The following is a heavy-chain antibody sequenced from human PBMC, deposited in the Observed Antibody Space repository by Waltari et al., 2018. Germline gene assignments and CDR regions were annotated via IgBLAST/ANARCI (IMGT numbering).Heavy chain of an antibody. CDR2: LSDRGGST. D-gene: IGHD3-16*01. CDR1: GFTFSNYA. CDR3: AKGNIMAIRSCMDV. Sequence: EVQLLESGGGLVQPGGSLRLSCAASGFTFSNYAMSWVRQAPGKGLEWVSVLSDRGGSTYYADSVKGRFTISRDNSKSTLYLQMNSLRAEDTAVYYCAKGNIMAIRSCMDVWGQGTTVTVAS. V-gene: IGHV3-23*01. J-gene: IGHJ6*02.